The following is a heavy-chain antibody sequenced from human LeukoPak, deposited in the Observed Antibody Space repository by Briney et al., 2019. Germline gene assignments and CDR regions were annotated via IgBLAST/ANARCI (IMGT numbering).Heavy chain of an antibody. J-gene: IGHJ4*02. CDR3: ARDHFGSGAYFLDN. CDR2: VYYSGTT. CDR1: GGSITTYY. Sequence: PSETLSLTCTISGGSITTYYWSWIRQPPGKGLEWIGNVYYSGTTTYNPPLKSRLTLSPDTPKNELSLKLTSVTAADTAVYYCARDHFGSGAYFLDNWGQGILVTVSS. V-gene: IGHV4-59*01. D-gene: IGHD3-10*01.